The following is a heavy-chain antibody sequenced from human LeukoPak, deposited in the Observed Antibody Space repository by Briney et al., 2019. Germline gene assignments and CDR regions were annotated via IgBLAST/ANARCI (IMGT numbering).Heavy chain of an antibody. J-gene: IGHJ4*02. V-gene: IGHV4-59*01. CDR3: ARALPRFLEWLSPLDY. CDR2: IYYSGST. Sequence: PSETLSLTCTVSGGSISSYYWSWIRQPPGKGLEWIGYIYYSGSTNYNPSLKSRLTISVDTSKNQFSLRLTSVTAADTAVYYCARALPRFLEWLSPLDYWGQGTLVTVSS. D-gene: IGHD3-3*01. CDR1: GGSISSYY.